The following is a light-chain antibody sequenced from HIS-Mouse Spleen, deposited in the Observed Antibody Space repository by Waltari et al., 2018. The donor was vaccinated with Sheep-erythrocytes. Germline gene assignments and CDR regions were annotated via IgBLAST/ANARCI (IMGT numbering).Light chain of an antibody. CDR1: SSDVGGYNY. CDR2: EVS. Sequence: QSALTQPPSASGSPGQSVTISCTGTSSDVGGYNYVSWYQQHPGKAPKPMIYEVSKRPSGVPDRFSGSKSGNTASLTVSGLQAEDEADYYCCSYAGSYTFVVFGGGTKLTVL. J-gene: IGLJ2*01. CDR3: CSYAGSYTFVV. V-gene: IGLV2-8*01.